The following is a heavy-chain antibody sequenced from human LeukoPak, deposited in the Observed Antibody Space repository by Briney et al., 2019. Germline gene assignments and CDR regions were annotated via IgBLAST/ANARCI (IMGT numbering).Heavy chain of an antibody. J-gene: IGHJ6*03. Sequence: SETLSLTCTVSGGSISSGSYYWSWIRQPAGKGLEWIGRIYTSGSTNYNPSLKSRVTISVDTSKNQFSLKLSSVTAADTAVYYCARHPVYYYYYMDVWGKGTTVTISS. CDR1: GGSISSGSYY. CDR3: ARHPVYYYYYMDV. V-gene: IGHV4-61*02. CDR2: IYTSGST.